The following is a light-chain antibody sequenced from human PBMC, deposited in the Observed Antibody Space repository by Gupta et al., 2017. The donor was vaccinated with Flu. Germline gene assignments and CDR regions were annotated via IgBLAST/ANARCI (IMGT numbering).Light chain of an antibody. Sequence: DIQMTQSPSTLSASIGDRATITCRASQNIGTWLAWYQQKPGQAPKLLIYKASSLERGVPSRFSGGGEAKDFTLTSSCRQDDDSANYYGHQDYTYRTFGQGTKVEIK. CDR3: HQDYTYRT. CDR1: QNIGTW. J-gene: IGKJ1*01. V-gene: IGKV1-5*03. CDR2: KAS.